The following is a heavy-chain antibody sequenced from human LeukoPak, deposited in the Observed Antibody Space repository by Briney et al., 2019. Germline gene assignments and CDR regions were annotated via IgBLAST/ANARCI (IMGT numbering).Heavy chain of an antibody. J-gene: IGHJ4*02. CDR3: ARALRYCSGASCYFFDY. CDR1: GGTFSSYA. V-gene: IGHV1-69*13. D-gene: IGHD2-15*01. Sequence: VASVKVSCKASGGTFSSYAISWVRQAPEQGLEWMGGIIPIFGTANYAQKFQGRVTITADESTSTAYMELSSLRSEDTAVYYCARALRYCSGASCYFFDYWGQGTLVTVSS. CDR2: IIPIFGTA.